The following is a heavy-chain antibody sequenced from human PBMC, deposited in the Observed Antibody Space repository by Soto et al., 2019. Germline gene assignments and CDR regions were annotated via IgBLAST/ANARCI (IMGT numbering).Heavy chain of an antibody. CDR3: ARVVTAIGGGAFDI. CDR2: IYYSGST. Sequence: SETLSLTCTVAGGSVSSGDYYWSWIRQPPGRGLEWIGYIYYSGSTNYNPSLKSRVTISVDTSKNQFSLKLNSVTAADTAVYYCARVVTAIGGGAFDIWGQGTMVTVSS. D-gene: IGHD2-21*02. CDR1: GGSVSSGDYY. J-gene: IGHJ3*02. V-gene: IGHV4-61*08.